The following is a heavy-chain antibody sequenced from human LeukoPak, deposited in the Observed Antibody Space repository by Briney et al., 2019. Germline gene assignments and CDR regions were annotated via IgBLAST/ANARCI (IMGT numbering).Heavy chain of an antibody. D-gene: IGHD6-13*01. CDR2: IIPIFGTA. V-gene: IGHV1-69*13. CDR1: GATFTSYA. Sequence: SVKVSCKASGATFTSYAISWVRQPPGQGHEWMGGIIPIFGTANYAQTFQGRVTITADESTNTAYMEQSSLRSEDTAVYYCASEQYSSSWYKVDYWGQGTLVTV. CDR3: ASEQYSSSWYKVDY. J-gene: IGHJ4*02.